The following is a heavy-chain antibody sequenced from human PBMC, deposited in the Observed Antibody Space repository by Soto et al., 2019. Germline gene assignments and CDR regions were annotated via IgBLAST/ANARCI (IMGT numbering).Heavy chain of an antibody. CDR1: GGSIIITNYY. D-gene: IGHD3-9*01. Sequence: QLQLQESGPGLVKPSETLSLTCTVSGGSIIITNYYWGWLRQPPGKGLEWIASIHSSGRIYSNPSLKSRVAIFVDTSKTQFSLRLSSVIAADTALYNCSTYTESTYFDNWGQGTLVPSSS. CDR3: STYTESTYFDN. J-gene: IGHJ4*02. CDR2: IHSSGRI. V-gene: IGHV4-39*01.